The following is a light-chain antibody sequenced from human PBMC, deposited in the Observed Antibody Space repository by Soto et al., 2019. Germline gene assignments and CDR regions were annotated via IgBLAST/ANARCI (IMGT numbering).Light chain of an antibody. CDR3: AAWDDSLL. CDR1: SSNIGGNT. J-gene: IGLJ2*01. V-gene: IGLV1-44*01. Sequence: QSVLTQPPSASGTPGQRVTISCSGSSSNIGGNTVNWYQQLPGTAPKLLIYSNNQRPSGVPDRFSGSKSGTSASLAISGLQSEDEADYYCAAWDDSLLFGGGTKLTVL. CDR2: SNN.